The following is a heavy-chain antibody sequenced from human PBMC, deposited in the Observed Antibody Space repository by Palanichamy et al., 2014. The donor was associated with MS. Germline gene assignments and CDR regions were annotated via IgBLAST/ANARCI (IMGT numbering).Heavy chain of an antibody. J-gene: IGHJ4*02. D-gene: IGHD6-19*01. Sequence: EVQLVESGGGLIQPGGPVRLSCAASGFAVSSNFMSWVRQAPGKGLEWVSGINSGDNTYYADSVKGRFTISRDNSKNTVYLQMNSLRVDDTAVYYCARTASDSSGWYHFDYWGQGTLVTVSS. CDR3: ARTASDSSGWYHFDY. CDR2: INSGDNT. CDR1: GFAVSSNF. V-gene: IGHV3-53*01.